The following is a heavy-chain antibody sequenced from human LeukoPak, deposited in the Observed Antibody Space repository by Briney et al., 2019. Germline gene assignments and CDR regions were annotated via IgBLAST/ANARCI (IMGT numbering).Heavy chain of an antibody. Sequence: GGSLRLSCAASGFTVSSNYMSWVRQAPGKGLEWVSAISGSGGSTYYADSVKGRFTISRDNSKNTLYLQMNSLRAEDTAVYYCAKKGGRDGYSDAFDIWGQGTMVTVSS. V-gene: IGHV3-23*01. D-gene: IGHD5-24*01. CDR3: AKKGGRDGYSDAFDI. CDR2: ISGSGGST. CDR1: GFTVSSNY. J-gene: IGHJ3*02.